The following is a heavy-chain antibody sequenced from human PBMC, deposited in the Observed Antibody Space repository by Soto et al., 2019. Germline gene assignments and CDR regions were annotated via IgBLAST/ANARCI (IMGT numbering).Heavy chain of an antibody. D-gene: IGHD2-15*01. J-gene: IGHJ3*01. CDR2: TFNFDGSL. V-gene: IGHV3-21*01. CDR3: AREEGYCGGGSCFRSAFDL. Sequence: EVQLVESGGRLVKPGGSLRLSCAASGFALSTYSIGWVRQAPGKGLEWVSFTFNFDGSLYYADSVKGRFAISRDNAKNSVYLQMNRLRAEDTAVYYCAREEGYCGGGSCFRSAFDLWGQGTVVTVSS. CDR1: GFALSTYS.